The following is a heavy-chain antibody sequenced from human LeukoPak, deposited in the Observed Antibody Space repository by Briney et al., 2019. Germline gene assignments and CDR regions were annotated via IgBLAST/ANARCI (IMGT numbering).Heavy chain of an antibody. D-gene: IGHD3-22*01. V-gene: IGHV3-53*01. CDR3: AKDRPRTRYYDSSGSPDY. J-gene: IGHJ4*02. CDR1: GFTVSSNY. Sequence: GGSLRLSCEASGFTVSSNYMSWVRQAPGKGLEWVSVIYSGGSTYYADSVKGRFTISRDNSKNTLYLQMNSLRAEDTAVYYCAKDRPRTRYYDSSGSPDYWGQGTLVTVSS. CDR2: IYSGGST.